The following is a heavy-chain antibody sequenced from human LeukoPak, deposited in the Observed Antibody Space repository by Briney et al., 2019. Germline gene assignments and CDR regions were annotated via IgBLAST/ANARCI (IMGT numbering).Heavy chain of an antibody. D-gene: IGHD3-3*01. Sequence: GGSLRLSCAASGFTFSTYAMNWVRQAPGKGLEWVSVISVRGGSTYYADSVKGRSTISRDNSKNTLYLQMNSLRAEDTAVYYCAKDTAGLVLRSPFDYWGQGTLVTVSS. V-gene: IGHV3-23*01. J-gene: IGHJ4*02. CDR3: AKDTAGLVLRSPFDY. CDR1: GFTFSTYA. CDR2: ISVRGGST.